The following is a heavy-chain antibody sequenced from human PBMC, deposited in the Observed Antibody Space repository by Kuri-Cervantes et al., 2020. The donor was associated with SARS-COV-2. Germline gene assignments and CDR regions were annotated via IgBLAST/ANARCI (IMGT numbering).Heavy chain of an antibody. Sequence: SVKVSCKASGGTFSSYAISWVRQAPGQGLEWMGGIIPIFGTANYAQKFQGRVTITADESTSTAYMELSSLRSEDTAVYYCARGPYDSSGYYYYFDYWGQGTLVTVSS. CDR1: GGTFSSYA. V-gene: IGHV1-69*13. CDR3: ARGPYDSSGYYYYFDY. J-gene: IGHJ4*02. CDR2: IIPIFGTA. D-gene: IGHD3-22*01.